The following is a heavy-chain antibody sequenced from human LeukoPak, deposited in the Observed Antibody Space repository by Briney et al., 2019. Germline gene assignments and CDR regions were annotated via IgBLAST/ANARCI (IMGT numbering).Heavy chain of an antibody. CDR3: ARGGAARDYYYYYYMDV. Sequence: PGGSLRLSCAASGFTFSSYSMNWVRQAPGKGLEWVSSISSSSSYIYYADSVKGRFTISRDNAKNSLYLQMNSLRAEDTAVYYCARGGAARDYYYYYYMDVWGKGTTVTVS. D-gene: IGHD6-6*01. CDR1: GFTFSSYS. CDR2: ISSSSSYI. J-gene: IGHJ6*03. V-gene: IGHV3-21*01.